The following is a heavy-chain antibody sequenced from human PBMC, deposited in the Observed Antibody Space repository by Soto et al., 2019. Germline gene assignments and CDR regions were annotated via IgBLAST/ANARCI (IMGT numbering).Heavy chain of an antibody. Sequence: EVQLVESGGGLIQPGGSLRLSCAASGFIVSNNYMSWVRQAPGRGLDWVSVIYTDSSTYYADFVKGRFAISRDNSKNTLYLHIDMLSADDTALYYCARDPGGTAAVGNGFNSWSPRTLVTVSS. CDR3: ARDPGGTAAVGNGFNS. V-gene: IGHV3-53*01. CDR1: GFIVSNNY. D-gene: IGHD6-13*01. J-gene: IGHJ5*01. CDR2: IYTDSST.